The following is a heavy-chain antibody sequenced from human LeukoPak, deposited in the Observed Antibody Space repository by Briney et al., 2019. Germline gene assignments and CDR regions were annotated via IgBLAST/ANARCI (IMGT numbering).Heavy chain of an antibody. CDR1: GFTFSSYS. CDR2: ISSSSSTI. J-gene: IGHJ4*02. D-gene: IGHD3-10*01. CDR3: AKEGYITMVRGVIITDYFDY. V-gene: IGHV3-48*01. Sequence: GGSLRLSCAASGFTFSSYSMNWVRQAPGKGLEWVSYISSSSSTIYYADSVKGRFTISRDNSKNTLYLQMNSLRAEDTAVYYCAKEGYITMVRGVIITDYFDYWGQGTLVTVSS.